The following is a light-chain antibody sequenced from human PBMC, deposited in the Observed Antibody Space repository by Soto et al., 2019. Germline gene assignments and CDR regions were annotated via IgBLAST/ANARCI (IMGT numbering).Light chain of an antibody. Sequence: EIVMTQSPATLSVSPGERATLSCRASQSVGSNLAWYQQKPGQAPRLLIYSASTRTTAIPARFSGSGSGTEFTLTISSLQSEDFAVYYCQHYNNWPPYAFGQGTKLEIK. CDR2: SAS. J-gene: IGKJ2*01. CDR1: QSVGSN. CDR3: QHYNNWPPYA. V-gene: IGKV3-15*01.